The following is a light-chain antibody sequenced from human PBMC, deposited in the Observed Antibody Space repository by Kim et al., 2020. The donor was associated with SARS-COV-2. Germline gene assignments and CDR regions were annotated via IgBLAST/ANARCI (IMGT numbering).Light chain of an antibody. CDR3: QTWATGIQV. Sequence: QLVLTQSPSASASLGASVKVTCTLSSGHSSYAIAWHQQQPQKGPRYLMKLNSDGSHSKGDGTPDRFSGSSSGAERYLTISSLQSEDEADYYCQTWATGIQVFGGGTKLTVL. J-gene: IGLJ3*02. V-gene: IGLV4-69*01. CDR1: SGHSSYA. CDR2: LNSDGSH.